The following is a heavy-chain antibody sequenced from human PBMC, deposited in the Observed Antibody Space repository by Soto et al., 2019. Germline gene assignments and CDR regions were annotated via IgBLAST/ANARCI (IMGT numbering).Heavy chain of an antibody. J-gene: IGHJ4*02. CDR2: MVHDSGRT. D-gene: IGHD3-10*01. V-gene: IGHV1-8*02. CDR1: GYTFTNHA. CDR3: ARGDQFGFGVDY. Sequence: QVQLVQSGAEVGKPGTSVKVSCTASGYTFTNHAIHWVRQLPGQGLEWMGWMVHDSGRTGYADKFQGRVTITRNTSQSKGNMELSCRRNVDRAVYYCARGDQFGFGVDYWGQGTRVTVSS.